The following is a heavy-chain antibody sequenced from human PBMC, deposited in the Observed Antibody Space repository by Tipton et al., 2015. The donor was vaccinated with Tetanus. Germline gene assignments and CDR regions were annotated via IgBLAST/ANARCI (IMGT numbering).Heavy chain of an antibody. CDR1: GGSISSYY. CDR2: IYYSGST. J-gene: IGHJ4*02. V-gene: IGHV4-59*01. D-gene: IGHD3-10*01. Sequence: TLSLTCTVSGGSISSYYWSWIRQPPGKGLEWIGYIYYSGSTNYSPSLKSRVTISVDTSKNQFSLKLSSVTAADTAVYYCARAISGVVELLMPPYYFDHWGQGTLVTVSS. CDR3: ARAISGVVELLMPPYYFDH.